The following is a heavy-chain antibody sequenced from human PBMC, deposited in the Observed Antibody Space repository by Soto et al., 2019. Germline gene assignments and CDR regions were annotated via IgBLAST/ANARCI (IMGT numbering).Heavy chain of an antibody. Sequence: TLRLPCAAAGFTLSSYGMQWVRQAPGKGLEWVAVISYDGSNKYYAYSVKGGFTISRDYSKNALYLQMNSLRAEDTAVYYCAKEGHGGYDYVWGSYGGMDVWGQEATVTVSS. CDR2: ISYDGSNK. CDR1: GFTLSSYG. D-gene: IGHD3-16*01. V-gene: IGHV3-30*18. CDR3: AKEGHGGYDYVWGSYGGMDV. J-gene: IGHJ6*02.